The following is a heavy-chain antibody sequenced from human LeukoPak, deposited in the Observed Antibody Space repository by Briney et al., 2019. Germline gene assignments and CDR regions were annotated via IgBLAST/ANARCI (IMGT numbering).Heavy chain of an antibody. D-gene: IGHD1-26*01. J-gene: IGHJ4*02. CDR3: ASAAGWESAY. Sequence: GGSLRLFCAASGSTSSRYYMSWVRQTPEKGLEWVANINQDGSEKNYVDSVKGRFTISRDNAKNSLYLQMNSLRAEDTAVYYCASAAGWESAYWGQGTLVTVSS. V-gene: IGHV3-7*01. CDR2: INQDGSEK. CDR1: GSTSSRYY.